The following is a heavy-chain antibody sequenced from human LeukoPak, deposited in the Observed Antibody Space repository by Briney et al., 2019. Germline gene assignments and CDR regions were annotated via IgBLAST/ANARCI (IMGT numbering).Heavy chain of an antibody. CDR2: MWYDGSNK. Sequence: KTGGSLRLSCAASGFTFSDYYMSWIRQAPGKGLEWVAVMWYDGSNKYYADSVKGRSTISRDNSKNTLYLQMNSLRAEDTAVYYCARERTDTAFDYWGQGTLVTVSS. V-gene: IGHV3-33*08. J-gene: IGHJ4*02. CDR3: ARERTDTAFDY. CDR1: GFTFSDYY. D-gene: IGHD5-18*01.